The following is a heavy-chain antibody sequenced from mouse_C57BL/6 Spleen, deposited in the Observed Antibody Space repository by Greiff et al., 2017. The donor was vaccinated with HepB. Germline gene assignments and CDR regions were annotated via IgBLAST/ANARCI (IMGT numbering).Heavy chain of an antibody. D-gene: IGHD2-4*01. V-gene: IGHV1-52*01. J-gene: IGHJ1*03. Sequence: VKQSCKASGYTFPSYWMHWVKQRPIQGLEWIGNIDPSDSETHYNQKFKDKATLTVDKSSSTAYMQLSSLTSEDSAVYYCARVGELRRYFDVWGTGTTVTVSS. CDR3: ARVGELRRYFDV. CDR1: GYTFPSYW. CDR2: IDPSDSET.